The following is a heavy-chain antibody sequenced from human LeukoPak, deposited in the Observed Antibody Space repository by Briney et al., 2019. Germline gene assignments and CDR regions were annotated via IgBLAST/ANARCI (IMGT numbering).Heavy chain of an antibody. Sequence: ASVKVSCKASGYTFTGYYMHWVRQAPGQGLEWMGRINPNSGGTNYAQKFQGRVTMTRDTSISTAYMELSRLRSEDTAVYYCATVFGGVSPHFDYWGQGTLVTVSS. CDR3: ATVFGGVSPHFDY. CDR1: GYTFTGYY. CDR2: INPNSGGT. D-gene: IGHD3-16*01. V-gene: IGHV1-2*06. J-gene: IGHJ4*02.